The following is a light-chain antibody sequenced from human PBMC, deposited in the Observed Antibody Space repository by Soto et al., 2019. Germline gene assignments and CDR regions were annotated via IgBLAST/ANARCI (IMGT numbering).Light chain of an antibody. Sequence: EIVLTQSPATLSLSPGERATLSCRASQSVDSSFAWYHQKAGQATRLLIYDTSNRATGIAARFSGSGSGTDFTLTISSLESEDFAVYYCQHRTLFGGGTKVEIK. CDR1: QSVDSS. J-gene: IGKJ4*01. CDR2: DTS. V-gene: IGKV3-11*01. CDR3: QHRTL.